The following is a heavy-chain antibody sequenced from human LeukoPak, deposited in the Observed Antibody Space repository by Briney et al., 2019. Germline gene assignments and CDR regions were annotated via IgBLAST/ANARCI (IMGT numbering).Heavy chain of an antibody. CDR3: ARVRYSSGWYYFDY. CDR1: GGTFSSYA. D-gene: IGHD6-19*01. V-gene: IGHV1-69*04. J-gene: IGHJ4*02. CDR2: IIPILGIA. Sequence: SVKVSCKASGGTFSSYAISWVRQAPGQGLEWMGRIIPILGIANYAQKFQGRVTITADKSTSTAYMELSSLRSEDTAVYYCARVRYSSGWYYFDYWGQGTLVTVSS.